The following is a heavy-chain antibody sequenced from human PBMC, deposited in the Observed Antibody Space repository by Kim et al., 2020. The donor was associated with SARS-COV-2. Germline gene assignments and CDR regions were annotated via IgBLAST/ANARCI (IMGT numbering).Heavy chain of an antibody. CDR3: ARDANSVAGPFDPFDY. D-gene: IGHD6-19*01. Sequence: SVKGRFTISRDNAKNSLYLQMNSLRAEDTAVYYCARDANSVAGPFDPFDYWGQGTLVTVSS. V-gene: IGHV3-11*05. J-gene: IGHJ4*02.